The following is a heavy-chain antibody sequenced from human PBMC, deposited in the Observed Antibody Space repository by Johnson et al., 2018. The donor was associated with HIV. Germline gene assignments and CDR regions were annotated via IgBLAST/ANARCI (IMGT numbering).Heavy chain of an antibody. J-gene: IGHJ3*02. CDR2: INSDGSST. V-gene: IGHV3-74*02. D-gene: IGHD2-15*01. CDR1: GFTFSSYW. Sequence: EKLVESGGGVVQPGRSLRLSCAASGFTFSSYWMHWVRQAPGKGLVWVSRINSDGSSTSYADSVKGRFTISRDNAKNTLYLQMNSLRAEDTAVYYCARGLHTGYCSGGSCYGARAFDIWGQGTMVTVSS. CDR3: ARGLHTGYCSGGSCYGARAFDI.